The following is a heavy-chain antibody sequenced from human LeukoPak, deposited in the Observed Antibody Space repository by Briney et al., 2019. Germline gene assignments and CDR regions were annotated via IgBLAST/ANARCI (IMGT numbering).Heavy chain of an antibody. CDR2: IYYSGST. Sequence: SETLSLTCTVSGGSISSYHWSWVRQPPGKGLEWIGYIYYSGSTNYNPSLKSRVTISVDTSKNQFSLKLSSVTAADTAVYYCARVGSSGSHKYYYYYGMDVWGQGTTVTVSS. J-gene: IGHJ6*02. CDR1: GGSISSYH. CDR3: ARVGSSGSHKYYYYYGMDV. V-gene: IGHV4-59*01. D-gene: IGHD6-19*01.